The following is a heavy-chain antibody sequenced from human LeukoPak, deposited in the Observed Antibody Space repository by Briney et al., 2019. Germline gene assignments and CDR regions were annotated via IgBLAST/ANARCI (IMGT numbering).Heavy chain of an antibody. CDR1: GFTFSDNW. CDR3: ARVVGRNWYLDL. CDR2: IYGRGGTT. J-gene: IGHJ2*01. V-gene: IGHV3-23*01. D-gene: IGHD1-14*01. Sequence: GGSLRLSCAASGFTFSDNWMHWVRQAPGKGLEWVSGIYGRGGTTYYADSVKGRFIVSRDNSKNSLSLQMNSLRAEDTAVYYCARVVGRNWYLDLWGRGTQVTVSS.